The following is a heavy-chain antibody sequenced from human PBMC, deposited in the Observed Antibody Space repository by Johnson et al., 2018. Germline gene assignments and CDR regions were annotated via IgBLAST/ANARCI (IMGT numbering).Heavy chain of an antibody. Sequence: VQLVQSGGGLIQPGGSLRLSCAASGFTFSNYAMSWVRQAPGKGLEWVSVIYSGGSTYYADSVKGRFTLSRDNSKNTLYLQMNSLRAEDRAVYYCARATWIVRDAFDIWGQGTMVTVSS. CDR1: GFTFSNYA. V-gene: IGHV3-66*02. J-gene: IGHJ3*02. CDR2: IYSGGST. D-gene: IGHD1-26*01. CDR3: ARATWIVRDAFDI.